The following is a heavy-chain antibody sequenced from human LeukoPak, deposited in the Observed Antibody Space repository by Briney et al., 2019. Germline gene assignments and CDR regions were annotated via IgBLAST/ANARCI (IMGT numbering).Heavy chain of an antibody. J-gene: IGHJ4*02. V-gene: IGHV1-2*02. CDR2: INPNSGGT. CDR1: GYTFTGYY. D-gene: IGHD1-26*01. Sequence: GASVKVSCKASGYTFTGYYMHWVRQAPGQGLEWMGWINPNSGGTNYAQKFQGRVTMTRDTSISTAYMELSSLRSEDTAVYYCARAVKKYSGSYYGYWGQGTLVTVSS. CDR3: ARAVKKYSGSYYGY.